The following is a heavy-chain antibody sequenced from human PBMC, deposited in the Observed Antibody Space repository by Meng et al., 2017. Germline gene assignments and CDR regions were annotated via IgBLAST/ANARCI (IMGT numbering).Heavy chain of an antibody. CDR1: GDSVSSNSAA. CDR3: ARGSYSFDS. D-gene: IGHD1-26*01. V-gene: IGHV6-1*01. J-gene: IGHJ4*02. CDR2: AYYRSKWYH. Sequence: QLQQSGPGLVQPSQTLSLICAISGDSVSSNSAAWNWIRQSPSRGLEWLGRAYYRSKWYHDYAESVKSRISIDPDTSKNQFSLQLRSVTPEDSAVYYCARGSYSFDSWGQRTLVTVSS.